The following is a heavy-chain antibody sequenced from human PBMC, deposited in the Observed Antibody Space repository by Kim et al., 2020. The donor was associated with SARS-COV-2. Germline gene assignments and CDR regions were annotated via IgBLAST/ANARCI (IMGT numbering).Heavy chain of an antibody. D-gene: IGHD2-21*02. CDR1: GFTFSSYD. V-gene: IGHV3-13*01. J-gene: IGHJ6*02. Sequence: GGSLRLSCAASGFTFSSYDMHWVRQATGKGLEWVSAIGTAGDTYYPGSVKGRFTISRENAKNSLYLQMNSLRAGDTAVYYCARGLSPYYYYGMDVWGQGTTVTVSS. CDR2: IGTAGDT. CDR3: ARGLSPYYYYGMDV.